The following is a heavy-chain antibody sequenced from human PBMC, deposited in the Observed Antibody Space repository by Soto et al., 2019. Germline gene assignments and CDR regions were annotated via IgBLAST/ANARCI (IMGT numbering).Heavy chain of an antibody. J-gene: IGHJ4*02. Sequence: EVQLLESGGGLVQPGGSLRLSCAASGFTFSKYAMSWVRQTPGKGLELVSGISASGGTTHYADSVRGRFTISRDNSKNTQSLQMNSLRADDTAVYYCTLTVTTFWPDYWGQGTLVTVSS. D-gene: IGHD4-17*01. CDR2: ISASGGTT. CDR1: GFTFSKYA. V-gene: IGHV3-23*01. CDR3: TLTVTTFWPDY.